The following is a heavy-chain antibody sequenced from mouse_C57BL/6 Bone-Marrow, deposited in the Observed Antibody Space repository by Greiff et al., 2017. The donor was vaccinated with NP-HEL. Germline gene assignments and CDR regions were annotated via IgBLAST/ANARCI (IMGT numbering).Heavy chain of an antibody. D-gene: IGHD1-1*01. V-gene: IGHV14-4*01. CDR3: TTYYGSRGTY. Sequence: EVKLMESGAELVRPGASVKLSCTASGFNIKDDYMHWVKQRPEQGLEWIGWIDPENGDTEYASKFQGKATITADTSSNTAYLQLSSLTSEDTAVYYCTTYYGSRGTYWGQGTLVTVSA. J-gene: IGHJ3*01. CDR2: IDPENGDT. CDR1: GFNIKDDY.